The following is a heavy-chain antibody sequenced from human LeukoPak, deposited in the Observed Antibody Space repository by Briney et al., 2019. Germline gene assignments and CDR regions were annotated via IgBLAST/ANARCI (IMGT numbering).Heavy chain of an antibody. CDR2: IIPIFGTA. D-gene: IGHD6-13*01. J-gene: IGHJ6*04. CDR1: GGTFCSYA. CDR3: ARDLEQQLVRPDYYYGMDV. Sequence: ASVKVSCKASGGTFCSYAISWVRQAPGQGLEWMGGIIPIFGTANYAQKFQGRVTITADKSTSTAYMELSSLRSEDTAVYYCARDLEQQLVRPDYYYGMDVWGKGTTVTVSS. V-gene: IGHV1-69*06.